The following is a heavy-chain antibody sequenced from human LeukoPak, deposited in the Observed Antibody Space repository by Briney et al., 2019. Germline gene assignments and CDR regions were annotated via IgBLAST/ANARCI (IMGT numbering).Heavy chain of an antibody. CDR3: AKNYESGRGVPYGMDV. CDR2: IIPIFGTA. D-gene: IGHD3-10*01. V-gene: IGHV1-69*13. J-gene: IGHJ6*02. Sequence: SVKVSCKASGGTFSSYAISWVRQAPGQGLEWMGGIIPIFGTANYAQKFQGRVTITADESTSTAYMELSSLRSEDTAVYYCAKNYESGRGVPYGMDVWGQGTTVTVSS. CDR1: GGTFSSYA.